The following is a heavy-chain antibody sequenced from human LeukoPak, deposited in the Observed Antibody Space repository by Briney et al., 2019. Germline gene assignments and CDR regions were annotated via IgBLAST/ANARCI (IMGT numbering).Heavy chain of an antibody. J-gene: IGHJ4*02. CDR3: ARDGWVDDFWSGYYSSVY. V-gene: IGHV3-21*01. Sequence: PSETLSLTCAVYGGSFSGYYWSWIRQPPGKGLEWVSSISSSSSYIYYADSVKGRFTISRDNAKNSLYLQMNSLRAEDTAVYYCARDGWVDDFWSGYYSSVYWGQGTLVTVSS. D-gene: IGHD3-3*01. CDR2: ISSSSSYI. CDR1: GGSFSGYY.